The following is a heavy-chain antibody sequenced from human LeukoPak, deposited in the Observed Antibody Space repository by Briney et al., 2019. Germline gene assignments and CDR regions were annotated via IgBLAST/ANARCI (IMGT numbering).Heavy chain of an antibody. CDR2: IYYSGST. CDR1: GGSISSSSYY. CDR3: ARLLITMIVVVDAFDI. J-gene: IGHJ3*02. D-gene: IGHD3-22*01. Sequence: PSETLSLTCTVSGGSISSSSYYWGWIRQPPGKGLEWIRSIYYSGSTYYNPSLKSRVTISVDTSKNQFSLKLSSVTAADTAVYYCARLLITMIVVVDAFDIWGQGTMVTVSS. V-gene: IGHV4-39*07.